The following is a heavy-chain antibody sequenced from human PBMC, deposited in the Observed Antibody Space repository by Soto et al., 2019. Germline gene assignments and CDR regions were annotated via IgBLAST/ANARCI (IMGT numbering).Heavy chain of an antibody. CDR3: ARERGIAAAGTGAFDS. D-gene: IGHD6-13*01. CDR1: GYTFTGYY. V-gene: IGHV1-2*04. Sequence: ASVKVSCKASGYTFTGYYMHWGRQAPGQGLEWMGWINPNSGGTNYAQKFQGWVTMTRDTSISTAYMELSRLRADDTAVYYCARERGIAAAGTGAFDSWGQGTMVTVSS. J-gene: IGHJ3*02. CDR2: INPNSGGT.